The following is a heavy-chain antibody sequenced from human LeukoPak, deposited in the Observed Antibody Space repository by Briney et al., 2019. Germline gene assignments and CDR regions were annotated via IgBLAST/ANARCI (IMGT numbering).Heavy chain of an antibody. CDR1: GFTFTNYA. D-gene: IGHD1-26*01. J-gene: IGHJ4*02. Sequence: GGSLRLSCAVSGFTFTNYAMSWVRQPPGKGLEWVSAISGGGDSTYYADSVTGRFTISRDNSRNTLYLQMNSLRGDDTVVYYCAKDVGKWESLHFFDYWGQGTLVTVSS. CDR3: AKDVGKWESLHFFDY. V-gene: IGHV3-23*01. CDR2: ISGGGDST.